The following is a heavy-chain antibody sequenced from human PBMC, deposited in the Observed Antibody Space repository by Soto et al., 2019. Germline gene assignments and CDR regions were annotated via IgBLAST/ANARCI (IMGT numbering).Heavy chain of an antibody. CDR3: ATPAHPKSLDV. J-gene: IGHJ6*02. CDR2: ISYDGSNK. Sequence: QVPLVESGGGVVQPGRSLRLSCAASGFTFSSYGMHWVRQAPGKGLEWVAVISYDGSNKYYADSVKGRFTIPRDNSKNPLYLQMNSLRAEDTAVYYFATPAHPKSLDVWGQGTTVTVSS. V-gene: IGHV3-30*03. CDR1: GFTFSSYG.